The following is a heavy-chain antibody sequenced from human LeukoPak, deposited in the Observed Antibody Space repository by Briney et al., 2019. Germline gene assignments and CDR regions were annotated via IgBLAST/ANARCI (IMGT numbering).Heavy chain of an antibody. J-gene: IGHJ4*02. CDR3: AKSYGGYYYDSSGYYFDY. V-gene: IGHV3-23*01. D-gene: IGHD3-22*01. CDR1: GFTFSSYA. CDR2: ISGSGGST. Sequence: GGSLRLSCAASGFTFSSYAMSWVRQAPGKGLEWVSAISGSGGSTYYADSVKGRFTISRDNSKNTLYLQMNSLRAEDTAVYYCAKSYGGYYYDSSGYYFDYWGQGTLVTVSS.